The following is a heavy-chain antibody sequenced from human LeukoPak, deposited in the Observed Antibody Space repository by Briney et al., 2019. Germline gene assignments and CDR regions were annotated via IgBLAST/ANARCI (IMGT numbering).Heavy chain of an antibody. Sequence: SVKVSCXASGGTFSSYAISWVRQAPGQGLEWMGGIIPIFGTANYAQKFQGRVTITADESTSTAYMELSSLRSEDTAVYYSAAPPLLTGYPYGIWGQGTMVTVSS. V-gene: IGHV1-69*13. D-gene: IGHD3-9*01. CDR1: GGTFSSYA. J-gene: IGHJ3*02. CDR2: IIPIFGTA. CDR3: AAPPLLTGYPYGI.